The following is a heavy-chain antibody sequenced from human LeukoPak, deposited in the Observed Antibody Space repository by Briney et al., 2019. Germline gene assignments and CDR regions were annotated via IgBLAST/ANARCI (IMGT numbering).Heavy chain of an antibody. J-gene: IGHJ4*02. V-gene: IGHV3-30*18. Sequence: GGSLRLSCAASGFTFSSYGMHWVRQAPGKGLKGVAVISYDGSNKYYADSVKGRFTISRDNSKNTLYLQMNSLRAEDTAVYYCAKELDPAMPAAGTNFDYWGQGTLVTVSS. CDR1: GFTFSSYG. CDR2: ISYDGSNK. D-gene: IGHD6-13*01. CDR3: AKELDPAMPAAGTNFDY.